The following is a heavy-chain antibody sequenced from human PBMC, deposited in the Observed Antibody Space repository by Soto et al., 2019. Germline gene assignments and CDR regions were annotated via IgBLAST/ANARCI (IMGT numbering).Heavy chain of an antibody. J-gene: IGHJ6*02. Sequence: QVQLVQSGAEVKKPGSSVKVSCKASGGTFSSYAISWVRQAPGQGLEWMGGIIPISDTTNYAQKFQGRVTITADESQSTAYMELSSLRSEDTAVYYCASSQGSSTSLEIYYYYYYGMDVWGQGTTVTVSS. CDR1: GGTFSSYA. V-gene: IGHV1-69*01. CDR3: ASSQGSSTSLEIYYYYYYGMDV. D-gene: IGHD2-2*01. CDR2: IIPISDTT.